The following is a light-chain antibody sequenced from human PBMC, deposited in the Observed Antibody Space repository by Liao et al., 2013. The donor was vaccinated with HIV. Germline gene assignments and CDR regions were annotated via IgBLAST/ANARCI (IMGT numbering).Light chain of an antibody. Sequence: SYELTQPPSVSVSPGQTASITCSGYELGDKYACWYQQKPGQSPVLVIYQDTKRPSGIPERFSGSNSGNTATLTISGTQSIDEADYYCQAWNSNTGGVFGTGTKVTVL. CDR2: QDT. CDR3: QAWNSNTGGV. J-gene: IGLJ1*01. CDR1: ELGDKY. V-gene: IGLV3-1*01.